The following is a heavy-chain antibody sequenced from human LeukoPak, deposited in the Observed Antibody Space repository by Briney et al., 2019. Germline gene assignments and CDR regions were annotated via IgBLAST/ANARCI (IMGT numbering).Heavy chain of an antibody. CDR3: ASNYDILTGYARSGYYYYYYMDV. CDR2: INTNTGNP. V-gene: IGHV7-4-1*02. Sequence: ASVKVSCKASGGTFSSYAISWVRQAPGQGLEWMGWINTNTGNPTYAQGFTGRFVFSLDTSVSTAYLQISSLKAEDTAVYFCASNYDILTGYARSGYYYYYYMDVWGKGTTVTVSS. D-gene: IGHD3-9*01. CDR1: GGTFSSYA. J-gene: IGHJ6*03.